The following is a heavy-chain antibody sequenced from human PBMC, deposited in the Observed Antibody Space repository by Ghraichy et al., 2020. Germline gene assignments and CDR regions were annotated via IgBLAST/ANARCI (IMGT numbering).Heavy chain of an antibody. CDR2: INTETGDP. CDR3: TRDLTTSGWYY. CDR1: GYTFTRYT. Sequence: ASVKVSCKASGYTFTRYTINWVRQAPRQGLQWMGWINTETGDPTYAPGFTGRFVLSLDTSVSTAYLEINSLQAADTALYYCTRDLTTSGWYYWGQGTQVTVSS. D-gene: IGHD6-19*01. V-gene: IGHV7-4-1*02. J-gene: IGHJ4*02.